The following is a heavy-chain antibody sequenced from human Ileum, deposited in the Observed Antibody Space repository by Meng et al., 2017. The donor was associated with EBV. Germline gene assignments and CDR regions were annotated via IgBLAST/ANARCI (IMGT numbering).Heavy chain of an antibody. Sequence: GDLVVAGGGLLEPGGSMRLSCAASGFTFSDHYMDWVRQAAGKELEWVGRSRNKASNFIKEYAASVKGRFTLSRDDSKNILYLQMTNLRTEDTAVYFCACPQHGERDYWGQGTLVTVSS. CDR2: SRNKASNFIK. V-gene: IGHV3-72*01. CDR1: GFTFSDHY. J-gene: IGHJ4*02. D-gene: IGHD4-17*01. CDR3: ACPQHGERDY.